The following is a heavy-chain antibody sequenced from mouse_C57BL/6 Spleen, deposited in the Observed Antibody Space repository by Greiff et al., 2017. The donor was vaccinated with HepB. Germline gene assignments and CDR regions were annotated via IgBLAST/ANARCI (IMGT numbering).Heavy chain of an antibody. CDR1: GYTFTDYE. V-gene: IGHV1-15*01. J-gene: IGHJ2*01. CDR2: IDPETGGT. D-gene: IGHD1-1*01. Sequence: VQLKESGAELVRPGASVTLSCKASGYTFTDYEMHWVKQTPVHGLEWIGAIDPETGGTAYNQKFKGKAILTADKSSSTAYMELRSLTSEDSAVYYCTRPYYYGSSCVSDYWGQGTTLTVSS. CDR3: TRPYYYGSSCVSDY.